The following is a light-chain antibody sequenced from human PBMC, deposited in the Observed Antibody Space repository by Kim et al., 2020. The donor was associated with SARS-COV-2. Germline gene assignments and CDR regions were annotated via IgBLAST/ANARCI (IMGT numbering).Light chain of an antibody. J-gene: IGKJ4*01. CDR1: QNIGRC. CDR3: QQCNRYPLT. V-gene: IGKV1-5*03. CDR2: KSS. Sequence: SASVGDRVTSTCRASQNIGRCLAWYQQKPGKAPKLLIYKSSSLQSEVPSRFSGGGSGTEFSLTLSSLQPDDFATYYCQQCNRYPLTFGGGTKLEI.